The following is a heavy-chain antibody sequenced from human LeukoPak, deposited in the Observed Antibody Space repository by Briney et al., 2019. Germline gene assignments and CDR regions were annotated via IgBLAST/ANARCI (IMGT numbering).Heavy chain of an antibody. CDR2: ISAYNGNT. Sequence: ASVKVSCKASGYTFTSYGISWVRQAPGQGLEWMGWISAYNGNTNYAQKLQGRVTMTTDTSTSTAYMELSRLRSDDTAVYYCSRGYSDTFTGYYNDYWGQGTLVTVSS. J-gene: IGHJ4*02. D-gene: IGHD3-9*01. CDR1: GYTFTSYG. CDR3: SRGYSDTFTGYYNDY. V-gene: IGHV1-18*01.